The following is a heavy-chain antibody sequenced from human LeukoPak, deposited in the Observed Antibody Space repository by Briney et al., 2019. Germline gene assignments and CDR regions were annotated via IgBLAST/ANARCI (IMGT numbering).Heavy chain of an antibody. Sequence: GGSLRLSCAASGFTFSSYSMNWVRQAPGKGLEWVSSISSSSSYIYYADSVKGRFTISRDNAKNSLYLQMNSLRAEDTAVYYCASPYSGSYYRPDAFDIWGQGTMVTVSS. D-gene: IGHD1-26*01. CDR1: GFTFSSYS. V-gene: IGHV3-21*01. CDR2: ISSSSSYI. J-gene: IGHJ3*02. CDR3: ASPYSGSYYRPDAFDI.